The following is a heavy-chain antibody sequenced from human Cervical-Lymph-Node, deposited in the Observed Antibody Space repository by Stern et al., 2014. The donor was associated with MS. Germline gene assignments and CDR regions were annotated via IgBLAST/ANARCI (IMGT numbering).Heavy chain of an antibody. V-gene: IGHV3-66*01. D-gene: IGHD5-24*01. Sequence: EVQLSESGGTLVQPGGSLRLSCAASGSTVNSNYLTWVRQAPGKGLEWVSIFYSGISTYYAESVKGRFSFSIDNSKNTLFLHMNNLRVEDTAMYYCTREMAARRLDPWGQGTLVIVSA. J-gene: IGHJ5*02. CDR1: GSTVNSNY. CDR3: TREMAARRLDP. CDR2: FYSGIST.